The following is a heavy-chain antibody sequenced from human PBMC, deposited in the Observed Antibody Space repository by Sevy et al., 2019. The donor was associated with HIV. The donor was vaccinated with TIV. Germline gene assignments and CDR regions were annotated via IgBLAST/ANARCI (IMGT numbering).Heavy chain of an antibody. CDR3: AREGCSKPHDY. V-gene: IGHV3-23*01. Sequence: GGSLRLSCAASGFTFSNYAMSWVRQAPGKGLEWVSTFSFGCGKINYADSVKGRFTISRDNSKNTLYLQMNSLRAEDTALYYSAREGCSKPHDYCGQGTLITVSS. CDR2: FSFGCGKI. CDR1: GFTFSNYA. J-gene: IGHJ4*02. D-gene: IGHD2-2*01.